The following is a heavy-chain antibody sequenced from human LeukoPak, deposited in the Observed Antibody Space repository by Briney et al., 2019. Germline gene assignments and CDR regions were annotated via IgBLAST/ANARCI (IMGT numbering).Heavy chain of an antibody. Sequence: ASVKVSCKASGYTFTSYYMHWVRQAPGQGLEWMGIINPSGGSTTYAQKFQGRVTMTRDTSTSTVYMELSSLRSEDTAVFYCARELYCSGGSCYYGVFDYWGQGTQVTVSS. V-gene: IGHV1-46*01. CDR2: INPSGGST. J-gene: IGHJ4*02. D-gene: IGHD2-15*01. CDR1: GYTFTSYY. CDR3: ARELYCSGGSCYYGVFDY.